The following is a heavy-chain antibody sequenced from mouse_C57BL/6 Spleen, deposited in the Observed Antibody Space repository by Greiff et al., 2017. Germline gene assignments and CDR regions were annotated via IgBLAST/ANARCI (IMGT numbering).Heavy chain of an antibody. D-gene: IGHD1-2*01. J-gene: IGHJ2*01. V-gene: IGHV1-4*01. CDR3: ARSNNGYEDYFDY. CDR2: INPSSGYT. CDR1: GHTFTSYT. Sequence: QVQLQQSGAELARPGASAQMSCKASGHTFTSYTMHWVKQRPGQGLEWIGSINPSSGYTKYNQKFKDKATLTADKSSSTAYMQLSSLTSEDSAVYYCARSNNGYEDYFDYWGQGTTLTVSS.